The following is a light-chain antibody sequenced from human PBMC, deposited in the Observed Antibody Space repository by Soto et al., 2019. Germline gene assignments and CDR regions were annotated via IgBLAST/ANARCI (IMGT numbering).Light chain of an antibody. CDR1: QSLLHSNGYNY. CDR3: MQALQTPRT. V-gene: IGKV2-28*01. J-gene: IGKJ2*01. CDR2: LGS. Sequence: DIVMTQSPLSLPVTPGEPASISCRSSQSLLHSNGYNYLDWYLQKPGQSPQLLIYLGSNRDYGVPGRFSGSGSGTDFTLNISRVEAEDVGVYYCMQALQTPRTFGQGTKLEIK.